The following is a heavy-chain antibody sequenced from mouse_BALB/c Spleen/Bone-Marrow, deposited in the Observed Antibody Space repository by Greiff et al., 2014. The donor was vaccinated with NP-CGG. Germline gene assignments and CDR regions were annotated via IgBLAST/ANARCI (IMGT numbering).Heavy chain of an antibody. J-gene: IGHJ3*01. V-gene: IGHV14-3*02. CDR3: ARFAY. Sequence: VHVKQSGAELVKPGASAKLSCTASGFNIKDTYMHWVKQRPEQGLEWIGRIDPANGNTKYDPKFQGKATITADTSSNTAYLQLSSLTSEDTAVYYCARFAYWGQGTLVTVSA. CDR1: GFNIKDTY. CDR2: IDPANGNT.